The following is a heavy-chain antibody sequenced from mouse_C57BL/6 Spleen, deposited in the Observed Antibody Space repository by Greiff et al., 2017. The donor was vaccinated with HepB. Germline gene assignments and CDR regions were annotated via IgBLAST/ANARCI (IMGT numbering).Heavy chain of an antibody. Sequence: EVKLVESGPELVKPGASVKISCKASGYTFTDYYMNWVKQSHGKSLEWIGDINPNNGGTSYNQKFKGKATLTVDKSSSTAYMELRSLTSEDSAVYYCARHYYGSSYRAYWGQGTLVTVSA. J-gene: IGHJ3*01. CDR2: INPNNGGT. CDR1: GYTFTDYY. V-gene: IGHV1-26*01. D-gene: IGHD1-1*01. CDR3: ARHYYGSSYRAY.